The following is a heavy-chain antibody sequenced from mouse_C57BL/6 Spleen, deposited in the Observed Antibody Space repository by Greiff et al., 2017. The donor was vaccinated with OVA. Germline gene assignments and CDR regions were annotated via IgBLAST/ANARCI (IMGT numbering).Heavy chain of an antibody. Sequence: VHLVESGPELVKPGASVKISCKASGYAFSSSWMNWVKQRPGKGLEWIGRIYPGDGDTNYNGKFKGKATLTADKSSSTAYMQLSSLTSEDSAVYFCAREGYYYGSSLYAMDYWGQGTSVTVSS. J-gene: IGHJ4*01. D-gene: IGHD1-1*01. CDR3: AREGYYYGSSLYAMDY. V-gene: IGHV1-82*01. CDR1: GYAFSSSW. CDR2: IYPGDGDT.